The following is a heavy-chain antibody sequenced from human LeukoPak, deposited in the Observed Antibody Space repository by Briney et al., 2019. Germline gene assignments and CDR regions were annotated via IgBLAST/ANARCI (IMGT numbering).Heavy chain of an antibody. CDR3: ASTPRGCSGGSCYSWDYYYGMDV. CDR1: GGTFSSYA. J-gene: IGHJ6*02. Sequence: SVKVSCKSSGGTFSSYAISWVRQAPGQGLEWMGRIIPIRGIANYAQKFQGSVTITADKSTSTAYMELSSLRSEDTAVYYYASTPRGCSGGSCYSWDYYYGMDVWGQGTTVTVSS. V-gene: IGHV1-69*04. CDR2: IIPIRGIA. D-gene: IGHD2-15*01.